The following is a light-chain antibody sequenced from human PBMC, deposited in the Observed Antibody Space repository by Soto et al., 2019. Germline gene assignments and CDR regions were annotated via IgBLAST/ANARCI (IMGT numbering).Light chain of an antibody. CDR2: DAS. V-gene: IGKV3-15*01. J-gene: IGKJ1*01. Sequence: EIVLTHSPATLSVYPWDIATLSCRASQYIGSTIAWYQQRSGQAPRLLIFDASIRLPTVPARFSGSVSGTEFTLTISGLQSEDFAVYFCQQYSDRPRTLGQGTKVDIK. CDR3: QQYSDRPRT. CDR1: QYIGST.